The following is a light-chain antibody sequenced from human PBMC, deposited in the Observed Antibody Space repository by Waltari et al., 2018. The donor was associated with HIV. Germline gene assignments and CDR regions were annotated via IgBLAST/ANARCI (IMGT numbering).Light chain of an antibody. Sequence: QSSLTQPRSVSGSPGQSVTISCTGPSRDVGSSNYVSWYQQHPGKAPKLMIYEVTKRPSGIPGRCSAARAGNTASLTVSGLQAEDEAEYYCSSYDNNNNYVIFGGGTKLTVL. J-gene: IGLJ2*01. CDR2: EVT. V-gene: IGLV2-11*01. CDR1: SRDVGSSNY. CDR3: SSYDNNNNYVI.